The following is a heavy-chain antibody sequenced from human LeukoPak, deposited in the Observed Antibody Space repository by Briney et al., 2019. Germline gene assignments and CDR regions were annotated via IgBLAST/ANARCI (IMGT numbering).Heavy chain of an antibody. J-gene: IGHJ4*02. D-gene: IGHD5-24*01. V-gene: IGHV4-4*07. CDR2: ISTTGST. Sequence: RPSETLSLTGTASGGSISTHYWSWIRQPAGKGLEWIGRISTTGSTNYNPSLKSRVTMSIDTSKNQFSLKLSSVTAADTAVYYCAREVEMATQFDYWGQGTLVTVSS. CDR3: AREVEMATQFDY. CDR1: GGSISTHY.